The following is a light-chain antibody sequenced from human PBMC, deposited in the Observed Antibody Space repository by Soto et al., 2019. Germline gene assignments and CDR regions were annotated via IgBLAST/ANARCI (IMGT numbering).Light chain of an antibody. J-gene: IGKJ5*01. Sequence: DIQMTPSPSSLSASVGDRVTITCRASQSISSYLNWYQQKPGKAPKLLIYAASSLQSGVPSRFSGSGSETDFTLNISSLQPEDFANYYWQQSYSTPITFGQGTRLEMK. V-gene: IGKV1-39*01. CDR1: QSISSY. CDR3: QQSYSTPIT. CDR2: AAS.